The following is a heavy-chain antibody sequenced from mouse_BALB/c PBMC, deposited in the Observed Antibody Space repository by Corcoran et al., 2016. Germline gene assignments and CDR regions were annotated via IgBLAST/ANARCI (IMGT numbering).Heavy chain of an antibody. CDR1: GYTFTDYN. V-gene: IGHV1-18*01. CDR2: INPNNGGT. J-gene: IGHJ4*01. D-gene: IGHD2-1*01. CDR3: ARSYYGKRDYAMDY. Sequence: EVLLQQSGPELVKPGASVKIPCKASGYTFTDYNMDWVKQSHGKSLEWIGDINPNNGGTIYNQKFKGKATLTVDKSSSTAYMELRSLTSEDTAVYYCARSYYGKRDYAMDYWGQGTSVTVSS.